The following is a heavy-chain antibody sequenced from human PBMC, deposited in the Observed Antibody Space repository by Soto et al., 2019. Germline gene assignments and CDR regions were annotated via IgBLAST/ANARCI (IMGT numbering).Heavy chain of an antibody. CDR3: VSQRTTVPTQAYFDY. V-gene: IGHV4-39*01. D-gene: IGHD4-17*01. Sequence: ETLSLTCTVSGGSVTNSSYYRGWIRQSPGKGLEWIGSVYYRGRSYSKSSVKSRVTISVDTSKNRFSLSLNSVTASDTAVYFCVSQRTTVPTQAYFDYWGPGALVTVSS. J-gene: IGHJ4*02. CDR2: VYYRGRS. CDR1: GGSVTNSSYY.